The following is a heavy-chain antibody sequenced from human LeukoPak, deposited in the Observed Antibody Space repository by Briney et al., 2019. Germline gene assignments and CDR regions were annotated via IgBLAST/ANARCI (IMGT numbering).Heavy chain of an antibody. Sequence: ASVKVSCKASGYTFTSYDINWVRQATGQGLEWMGWMNPNSGNTGYAQKFQGRVTMTRNTSISTAYMELSSLRSEDTAVYYCARDCSSTSCYARSFDYWGQGTLVTVSS. J-gene: IGHJ4*02. D-gene: IGHD2-2*01. CDR3: ARDCSSTSCYARSFDY. CDR1: GYTFTSYD. V-gene: IGHV1-8*01. CDR2: MNPNSGNT.